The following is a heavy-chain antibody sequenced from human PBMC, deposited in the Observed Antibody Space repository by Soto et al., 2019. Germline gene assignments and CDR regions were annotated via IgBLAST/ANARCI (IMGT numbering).Heavy chain of an antibody. V-gene: IGHV4-31*03. CDR3: ARGTTVTTGNWFDP. Sequence: QVQLQESGPGLVKPSQTLSLTCTVSGGSISSGGYYWSWIRQHPGKGLEWIGYIYYSGSTYYNPSPKSRVTISVDTSKNQFSLKLSSVTAADTAVYYCARGTTVTTGNWFDPWGQGTLVTVSS. CDR1: GGSISSGGYY. J-gene: IGHJ5*02. CDR2: IYYSGST. D-gene: IGHD4-17*01.